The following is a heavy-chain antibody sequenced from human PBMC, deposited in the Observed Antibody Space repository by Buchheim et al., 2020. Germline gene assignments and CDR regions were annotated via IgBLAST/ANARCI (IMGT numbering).Heavy chain of an antibody. V-gene: IGHV3-11*01. Sequence: QVHLVESGGGLVKPGGSLRLSCATSGFTFSDYYMSWIRQAPGKGLEWVAYISSTGSTINYADSVKGRFTISRDNAKNSLYLQMNSLRADDTAVYYCTRARSSGWYAEHWGQGIL. CDR3: TRARSSGWYAEH. CDR1: GFTFSDYY. D-gene: IGHD6-19*01. J-gene: IGHJ4*02. CDR2: ISSTGSTI.